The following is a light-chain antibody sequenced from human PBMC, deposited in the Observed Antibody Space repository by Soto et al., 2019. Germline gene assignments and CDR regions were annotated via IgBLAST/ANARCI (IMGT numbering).Light chain of an antibody. J-gene: IGLJ3*02. CDR3: SSYTSSSTRV. CDR1: NSDVGYYNY. V-gene: IGLV2-14*01. Sequence: QSALTQPASVSGSPGQSTTISCTGTNSDVGYYNYVSWYQQHPGKAPKLIIYEVSNRPSGVSNRFSGSKSGNTASLTISGLQAEDEADYYCSSYTSSSTRVFGEGTKFTVL. CDR2: EVS.